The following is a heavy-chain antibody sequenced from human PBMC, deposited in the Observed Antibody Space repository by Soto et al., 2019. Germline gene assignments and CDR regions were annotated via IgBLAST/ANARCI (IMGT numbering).Heavy chain of an antibody. CDR2: MSHSGGT. V-gene: IGHV4-34*01. J-gene: IGHJ3*02. CDR1: GGFVSSGSYY. Sequence: QVQLQQWGAGLLKPSETLSLTCAVYGGFVSSGSYYWSWIRQPPGKGLEWIGEMSHSGGTHFNPSLKSRVTILVDTSKNQFSRKMTAVTAADPALYYCAGVEQGTATNVVYAFEIWGPGTMVTVSS. D-gene: IGHD6-13*01. CDR3: AGVEQGTATNVVYAFEI.